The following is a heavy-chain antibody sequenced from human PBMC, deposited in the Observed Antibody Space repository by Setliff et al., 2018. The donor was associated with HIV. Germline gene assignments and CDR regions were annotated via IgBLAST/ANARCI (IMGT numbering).Heavy chain of an antibody. J-gene: IGHJ4*02. Sequence: HPGGSLRLSCAASGFTFSSYWMHWVRQAPGKGLVWVSRINTDGSSTNYADSVKGRFTISRDNAKNTLYLQMNSLRAEDTAVYYCASESHSGSYPFDYWGQGTLVTVSS. CDR2: INTDGSST. D-gene: IGHD1-26*01. V-gene: IGHV3-74*01. CDR1: GFTFSSYW. CDR3: ASESHSGSYPFDY.